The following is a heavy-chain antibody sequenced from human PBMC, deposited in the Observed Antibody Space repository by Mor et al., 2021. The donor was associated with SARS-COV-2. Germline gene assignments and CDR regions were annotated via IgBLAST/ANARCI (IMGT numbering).Heavy chain of an antibody. Sequence: EDSVKGRFPVAPDNSKNTLFLQMNSLRAEDTAVYYCAKDYGGYFDYWGQGTLVTVTS. V-gene: IGHV3-30*02. J-gene: IGHJ4*02. D-gene: IGHD3-16*01. CDR3: AKDYGGYFDY.